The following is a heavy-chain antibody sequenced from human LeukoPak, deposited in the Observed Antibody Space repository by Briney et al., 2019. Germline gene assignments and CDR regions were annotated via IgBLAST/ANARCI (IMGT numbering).Heavy chain of an antibody. CDR1: GCTLSSYT. CDR2: ISNSGFYI. CDR3: VTDGASDI. J-gene: IGHJ3*02. Sequence: GGSLRLSCAASGCTLSSYTTNWVRQAPGKGLEWVSSISNSGFYIYYADSVKGRFVVSRGNANNSLYLQMNSLRDEDTAVYYCVTDGASDIWGQGTMVTVSS. V-gene: IGHV3-21*01.